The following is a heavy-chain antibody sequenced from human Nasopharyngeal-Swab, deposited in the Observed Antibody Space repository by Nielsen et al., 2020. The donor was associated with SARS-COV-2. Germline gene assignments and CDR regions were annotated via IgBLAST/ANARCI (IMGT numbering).Heavy chain of an antibody. J-gene: IGHJ6*02. CDR3: AKDVNSALVSGYGMDV. CDR2: VNWNSAAI. Sequence: SLNTPCAASGFTFHDYAMHWVRQPPGKGLEWVSGVNWNSAAIHYADSVKGRFTITRDNTKNSLYLQMNSLRSEDTALYYCAKDVNSALVSGYGMDVWGRGTTVTVSS. CDR1: GFTFHDYA. D-gene: IGHD2-15*01. V-gene: IGHV3-9*01.